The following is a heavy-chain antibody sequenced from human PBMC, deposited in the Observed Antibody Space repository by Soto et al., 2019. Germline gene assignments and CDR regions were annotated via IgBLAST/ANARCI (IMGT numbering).Heavy chain of an antibody. V-gene: IGHV4-31*03. CDR3: ALGSGNFEGFDP. J-gene: IGHJ5*02. Sequence: SETLSLTCTVSGGSISSGDYYWSWIRQHPGKGLEWIGYIYYSGSTYYNPSLKSRVTISVDTSKNQLSLKLSSVTAADTAVYYCALGSGNFEGFDPWGQGTLVTVSS. CDR1: GGSISSGDYY. D-gene: IGHD3-10*02. CDR2: IYYSGST.